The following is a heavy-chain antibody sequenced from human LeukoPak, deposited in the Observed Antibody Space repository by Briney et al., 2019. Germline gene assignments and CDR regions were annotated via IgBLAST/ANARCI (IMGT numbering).Heavy chain of an antibody. CDR2: IYYTGST. D-gene: IGHD3-10*01. J-gene: IGHJ3*02. CDR1: GGSISSSSYF. Sequence: PSETLPLTCTVSGGSISSSSYFWDWIRQPPGKGLEWIGNIYYTGSTDYNPSLKSRVTMSVDTSNNQFSLQVNSVTATDTAIYYCARHVAYGPLEIWGQGTTVAVSS. CDR3: ARHVAYGPLEI. V-gene: IGHV4-39*01.